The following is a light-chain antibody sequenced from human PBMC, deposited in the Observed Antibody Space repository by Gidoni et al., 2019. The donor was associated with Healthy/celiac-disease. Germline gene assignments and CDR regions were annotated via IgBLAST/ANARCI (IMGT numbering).Light chain of an antibody. CDR1: KLGDKY. V-gene: IGLV3-1*01. J-gene: IGLJ2*01. CDR2: QDS. CDR3: QAWDSSTAVV. Sequence: SYELTQPPSVSVPPGQTASITCSGDKLGDKYACWYQQKPGQSPVLVIYQDSKRPSGIPELFSGSNSGNTATLTISGTQAMDEADYYCQAWDSSTAVVFGGGTKLTVL.